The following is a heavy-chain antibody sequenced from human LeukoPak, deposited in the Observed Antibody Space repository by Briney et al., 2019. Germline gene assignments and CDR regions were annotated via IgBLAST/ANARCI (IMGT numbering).Heavy chain of an antibody. CDR2: IHTSECT. J-gene: IGHJ4*02. D-gene: IGHD6-19*01. CDR1: GVFLRSYY. V-gene: IGHV4-4*07. CDR3: ARVNSGSGWYFDY. Sequence: SETLSLTCTVSGVFLRSYYWRWIRQPAPKGREWIGCIHTSECTNLIPPLPHRATISVDTHKHQFSLKLSSVTAADTAVYYCARVNSGSGWYFDYWGQGTLVTVSS.